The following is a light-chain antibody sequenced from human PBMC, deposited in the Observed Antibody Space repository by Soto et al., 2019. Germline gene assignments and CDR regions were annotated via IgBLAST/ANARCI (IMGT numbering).Light chain of an antibody. CDR3: QQYNEWPIT. CDR2: RAS. Sequence: EIVLTQSPATLSVSPGERATLSCSASQSVSSLLAWYQQKPGQAPRLLIYRASTRATGISGSFSGSGSGTEFTLTITSLQSEDFAVYYCQQYNEWPITFGQGTRLEIK. CDR1: QSVSSL. V-gene: IGKV3-15*01. J-gene: IGKJ5*01.